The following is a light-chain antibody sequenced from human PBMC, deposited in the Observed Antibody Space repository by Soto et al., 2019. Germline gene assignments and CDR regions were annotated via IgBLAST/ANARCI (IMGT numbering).Light chain of an antibody. J-gene: IGLJ1*01. CDR3: AAWDDSLSGYV. V-gene: IGLV1-47*01. Sequence: QPVLTQPPSASGTPGQRVTISCFGGRSNIGGNYVYWYQQLPGTAPKLLIHRNNQRPSGVPDRLSGSKSGTSASLVISGLRSEDEADYYCAAWDDSLSGYVFGTGTKLTVL. CDR2: RNN. CDR1: RSNIGGNY.